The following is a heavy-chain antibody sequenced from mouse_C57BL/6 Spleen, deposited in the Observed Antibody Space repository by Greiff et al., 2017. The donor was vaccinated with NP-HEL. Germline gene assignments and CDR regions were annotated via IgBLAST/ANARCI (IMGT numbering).Heavy chain of an antibody. CDR2: IDPSDSYT. CDR1: GYTFTSYW. V-gene: IGHV1-69*01. Sequence: VQLQQPGAELVMPGASVKLSCKASGYTFTSYWMHWVKQRPGQGLEWIGEIDPSDSYTNYNQKFKGKSTLTVDKSSSTAYMQLSSLTSEDSAVYYGARGDYSPYAMDYWGQGTSVTVSS. J-gene: IGHJ4*01. D-gene: IGHD2-12*01. CDR3: ARGDYSPYAMDY.